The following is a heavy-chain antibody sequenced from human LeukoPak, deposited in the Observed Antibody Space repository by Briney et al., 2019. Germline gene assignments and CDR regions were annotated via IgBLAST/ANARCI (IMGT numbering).Heavy chain of an antibody. CDR3: ACGVVGATFYYYMDV. CDR2: MNPSSGGT. D-gene: IGHD2-15*01. V-gene: IGHV1-2*02. CDR1: GYTFTGYY. Sequence: ASVKVSCKASGYTFTGYYINWVRQAPGQGLGWMGWMNPSSGGTNYPQKFQGRVTITRDTSISTAYMELSRLRSADTAVYYCACGVVGATFYYYMDVWGKGTTVTVSS. J-gene: IGHJ6*03.